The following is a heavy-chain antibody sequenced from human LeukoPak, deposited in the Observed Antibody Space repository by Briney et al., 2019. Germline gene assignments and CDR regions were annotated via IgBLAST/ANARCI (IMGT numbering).Heavy chain of an antibody. J-gene: IGHJ5*02. CDR3: AREVQLWSYNWFDP. V-gene: IGHV3-74*01. Sequence: GGSLRLSCAASGFTFSSYWMHWVRQAPGKGLVWVSRINSDGSSTSYADSVKGRFTISRDNAKNTPYLQMNSLRAEDTAVYYCAREVQLWSYNWFDPWGQGTLVTVSS. CDR1: GFTFSSYW. D-gene: IGHD5-18*01. CDR2: INSDGSST.